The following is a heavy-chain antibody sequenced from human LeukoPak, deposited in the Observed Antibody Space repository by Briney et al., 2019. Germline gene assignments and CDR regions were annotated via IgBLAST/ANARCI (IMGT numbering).Heavy chain of an antibody. CDR2: IYYSGST. CDR1: GGSISSSSYY. Sequence: SETLSLTCTVSGGSISSSSYYWSWIRQPPGKGLEWIGYIYYSGSTNYNPSLKSRVTISVDTSKNQFSLKLSSVTAADTAVYYCARLRSAMVRGVMLGYYFDYWGQGTLVTVSS. CDR3: ARLRSAMVRGVMLGYYFDY. D-gene: IGHD3-10*01. V-gene: IGHV4-61*01. J-gene: IGHJ4*02.